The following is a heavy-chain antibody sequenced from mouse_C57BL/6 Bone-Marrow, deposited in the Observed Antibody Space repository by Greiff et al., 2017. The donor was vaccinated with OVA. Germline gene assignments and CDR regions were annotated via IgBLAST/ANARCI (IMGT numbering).Heavy chain of an antibody. D-gene: IGHD2-5*01. J-gene: IGHJ4*01. Sequence: EVKLMESGPGMVKPSQSLSLTCTVTGYSITSGYDWHWIRHFPGNKLEWMGYISYSGSTNYNPSLKSRISITHDTSKNHFFLKLNSVTTEDTATYDGASSYYSNYDPFYAMDYWGQGTSVTVSA. CDR1: GYSITSGYD. CDR2: ISYSGST. CDR3: ASSYYSNYDPFYAMDY. V-gene: IGHV3-1*01.